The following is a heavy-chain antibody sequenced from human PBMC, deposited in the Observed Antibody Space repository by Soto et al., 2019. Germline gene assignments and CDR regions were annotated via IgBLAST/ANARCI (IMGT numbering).Heavy chain of an antibody. CDR2: INVDGSTT. Sequence: GGSLRLSCAASGFTFSNWGIHWVRQTPGRGLVWVSHINVDGSTTNYADSVKGRFNISRDNTKNTLYLQMNSLRDEDTGVYYCPRDYITGSPNYRGQGTLVAVSP. CDR3: PRDYITGSPNY. CDR1: GFTFSNWG. V-gene: IGHV3-74*01. D-gene: IGHD1-20*01. J-gene: IGHJ4*02.